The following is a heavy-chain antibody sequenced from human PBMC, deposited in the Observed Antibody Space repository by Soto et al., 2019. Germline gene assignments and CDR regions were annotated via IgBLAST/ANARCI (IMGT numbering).Heavy chain of an antibody. Sequence: QVQLVESGGGVVQPGRSLRLSCAASGFIFDNYGMHWVRQAPGKGLEWVAVIWYDGDKKFYSDSVKGRFPISRDNSKNTLYLQMNSLRAEDTAAYYCARDGLTVSVGFDIWGQGTMVTVSP. J-gene: IGHJ3*02. CDR2: IWYDGDKK. V-gene: IGHV3-33*01. D-gene: IGHD1-20*01. CDR3: ARDGLTVSVGFDI. CDR1: GFIFDNYG.